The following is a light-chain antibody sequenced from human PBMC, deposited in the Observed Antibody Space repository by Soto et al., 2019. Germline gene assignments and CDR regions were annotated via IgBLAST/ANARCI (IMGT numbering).Light chain of an antibody. Sequence: DIVMTQSPATLSVAPGERVTFSCRASQGVSRKLAWYQHKPGQAPRLLISGASTGATGIPTRFSGSGSGTEFTLTISSLQYEDCAIYYCQQYHTWPLTFGGGTKVEIK. CDR2: GAS. J-gene: IGKJ4*01. CDR3: QQYHTWPLT. V-gene: IGKV3-15*01. CDR1: QGVSRK.